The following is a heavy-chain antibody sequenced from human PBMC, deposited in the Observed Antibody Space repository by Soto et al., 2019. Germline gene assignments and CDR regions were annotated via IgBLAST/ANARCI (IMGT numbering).Heavy chain of an antibody. V-gene: IGHV3-23*01. CDR1: GFTFSSYA. Sequence: GGSLRLSCAASGFTFSSYAMSWVRQAPGKGLEWVSAISGSGGSTYYADSVKGRFTISRDNSKNTLYLQMNSLRAEDTAVYYCAKAIGTMVRGVIITSYYGMDVWGQGTTVTSP. J-gene: IGHJ6*02. CDR2: ISGSGGST. CDR3: AKAIGTMVRGVIITSYYGMDV. D-gene: IGHD3-10*01.